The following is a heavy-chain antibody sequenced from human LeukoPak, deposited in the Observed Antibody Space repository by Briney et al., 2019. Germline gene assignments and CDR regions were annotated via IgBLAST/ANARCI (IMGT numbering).Heavy chain of an antibody. CDR1: GGTFSSYA. CDR2: IIPIFGTA. J-gene: IGHJ5*02. V-gene: IGHV1-69*05. CDR3: ARDPSSRQYYYDSSGYLNWFDP. D-gene: IGHD3-22*01. Sequence: ASVKVSCKASGGTFSSYAISWVRQAPGQGLEWMGGIIPIFGTANYAQKFQGRVTITTDESTSTAYMELRSLRSDDTAVYYCARDPSSRQYYYDSSGYLNWFDPWGQGTLVTVSS.